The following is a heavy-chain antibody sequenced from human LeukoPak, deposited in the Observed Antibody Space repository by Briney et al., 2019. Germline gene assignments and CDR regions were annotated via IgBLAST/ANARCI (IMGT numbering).Heavy chain of an antibody. Sequence: SVKVSCKASGGTFSSYAISWVRQAPGQGLEWMGRIIPIFGTANYAQKFQGRVTITTDESTSTAYMELSSLRSEDTAVYYCARADTSGWFVDYWGQGTLVTVSS. CDR3: ARADTSGWFVDY. D-gene: IGHD6-19*01. V-gene: IGHV1-69*05. J-gene: IGHJ4*02. CDR1: GGTFSSYA. CDR2: IIPIFGTA.